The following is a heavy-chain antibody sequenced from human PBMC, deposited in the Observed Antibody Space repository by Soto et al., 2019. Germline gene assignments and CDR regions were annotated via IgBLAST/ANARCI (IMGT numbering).Heavy chain of an antibody. CDR2: IVVGSGNT. CDR3: AADPYSSGYYPDAFDI. Sequence: SVKVSCKASGFTFTSSAVQWVRQARGQRLEWIGWIVVGSGNTNYAQKFQERVTITRDMSTSTAYMELSSLRSEDTAVYYCAADPYSSGYYPDAFDIWGQGTMVTVSS. CDR1: GFTFTSSA. J-gene: IGHJ3*02. V-gene: IGHV1-58*01. D-gene: IGHD3-22*01.